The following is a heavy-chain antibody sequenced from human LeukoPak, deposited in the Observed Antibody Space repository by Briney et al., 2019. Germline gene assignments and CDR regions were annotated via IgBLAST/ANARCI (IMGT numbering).Heavy chain of an antibody. CDR3: AREGRWLQLRDY. Sequence: PGGSLRLSCAASGFTFSSYEMNWVRQAPGKGLEWVSYISSSGSTIYYADSVKGRFTISRDNAKNSLYLQMNSLRAEDTAVYYCAREGRWLQLRDYWGQGTLVTVSA. V-gene: IGHV3-48*03. CDR2: ISSSGSTI. CDR1: GFTFSSYE. J-gene: IGHJ4*02. D-gene: IGHD5-24*01.